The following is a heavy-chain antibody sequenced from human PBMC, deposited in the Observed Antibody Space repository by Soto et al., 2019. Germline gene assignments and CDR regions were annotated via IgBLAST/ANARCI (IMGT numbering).Heavy chain of an antibody. Sequence: WASVKVSCKASGGTFSSYAISWVRQAPGQGLEWMGGIIPIFGTANYAQKFQGRVTITADESTSTAYMELSSLRSEDTAVYYCAREGGYCSGGSCYSFRPFDYWGQGTLVTVSS. CDR1: GGTFSSYA. J-gene: IGHJ4*02. V-gene: IGHV1-69*13. CDR3: AREGGYCSGGSCYSFRPFDY. CDR2: IIPIFGTA. D-gene: IGHD2-15*01.